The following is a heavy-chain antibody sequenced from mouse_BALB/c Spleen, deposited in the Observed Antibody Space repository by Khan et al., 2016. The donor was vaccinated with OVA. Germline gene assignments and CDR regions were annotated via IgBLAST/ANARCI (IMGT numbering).Heavy chain of an antibody. CDR3: ARDGSRYNYAMDY. J-gene: IGHJ4*01. V-gene: IGHV3-2*02. CDR1: GYSITNDYA. D-gene: IGHD2-3*01. Sequence: QLEESGPGLVKPSQSLSLTCTVTGYSITNDYAWNWIRQFPGNKLEWMGYISYSGSTNYNPALKSRISIPRETSKNQFFLQLNSVTTEDTATYYCARDGSRYNYAMDYWGQGTSVTVSS. CDR2: ISYSGST.